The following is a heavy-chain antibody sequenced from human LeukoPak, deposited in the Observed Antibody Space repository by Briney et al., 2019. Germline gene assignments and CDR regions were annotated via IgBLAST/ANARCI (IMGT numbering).Heavy chain of an antibody. CDR1: GGSISSSSYY. Sequence: SETLSLTCTVSGGSISSSSYYWGWIRQPPGKGLVKIGSIYDSRSTYYNPSLKSRVTISVDTSKNQFSLKLSSVTAADTAVYYCARLCDIPPGFDPWGQGTLVTV. J-gene: IGHJ5*02. V-gene: IGHV4-39*01. CDR3: ARLCDIPPGFDP. D-gene: IGHD3-9*01. CDR2: IYDSRST.